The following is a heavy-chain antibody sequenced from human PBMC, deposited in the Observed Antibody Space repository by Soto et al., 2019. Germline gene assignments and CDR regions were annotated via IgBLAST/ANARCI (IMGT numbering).Heavy chain of an antibody. CDR1: GGSMTSGDQY. CDR3: ARELPQRQGRNMDV. V-gene: IGHV4-31*03. J-gene: IGHJ6*02. D-gene: IGHD1-1*01. Sequence: SEPLSLNCTVTGGSMTSGDQYWTWIRHRPGEGLEWFGYINHRGSLYYNPSLKSRVSMSVDTSKNQFSLNLSSVTAADTAVYYCARELPQRQGRNMDVWGQGTTVTVSS. CDR2: INHRGSL.